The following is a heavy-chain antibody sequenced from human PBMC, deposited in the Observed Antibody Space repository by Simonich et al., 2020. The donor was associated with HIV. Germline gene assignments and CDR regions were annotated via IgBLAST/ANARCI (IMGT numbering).Heavy chain of an antibody. CDR1: GYTFTNYA. J-gene: IGHJ6*02. CDR2: INADNGNT. V-gene: IGHV1-3*01. D-gene: IGHD4-4*01. CDR3: ARVGVTPYYYYGMDV. Sequence: QVQLVQSGAEVKKPGASVKVSCKASGYTFTNYAMHWVRQAPGQRLEWMGWINADNGNTKYSQKLQGRVTITRDTSASTAYMELSSLRSEDTAVFYCARVGVTPYYYYGMDVWGQGTTVTVSS.